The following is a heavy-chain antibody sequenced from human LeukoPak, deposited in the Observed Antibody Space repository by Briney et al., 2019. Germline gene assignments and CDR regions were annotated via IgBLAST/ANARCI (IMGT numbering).Heavy chain of an antibody. V-gene: IGHV1-3*01. J-gene: IGHJ4*02. CDR1: GCSFSNHT. Sequence: ASVKVSCKASGCSFSNHTMHWVRQAPGQRLEWMGWINAADGNTKYLQNFQGRVTISRDSSASTAYMELTSLTSEDTAVYYCAVGAFDYWGQGTLVTVSS. CDR2: INAADGNT. CDR3: AVGAFDY. D-gene: IGHD4-17*01.